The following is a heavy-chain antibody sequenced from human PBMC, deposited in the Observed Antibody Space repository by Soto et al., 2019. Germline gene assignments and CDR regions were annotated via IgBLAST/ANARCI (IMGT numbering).Heavy chain of an antibody. CDR2: INHSGST. Sequence: PSETLSLTCAVYGGSFSGYYWSWIRQPPGKGLEWIGEINHSGSTNYSPSLKSRVTISVDTSKNQFSLKLSSVTAADTAVYYCARATSSGYYGNNWFDPWGQGTLVTVSS. J-gene: IGHJ5*02. D-gene: IGHD3-22*01. V-gene: IGHV4-34*01. CDR3: ARATSSGYYGNNWFDP. CDR1: GGSFSGYY.